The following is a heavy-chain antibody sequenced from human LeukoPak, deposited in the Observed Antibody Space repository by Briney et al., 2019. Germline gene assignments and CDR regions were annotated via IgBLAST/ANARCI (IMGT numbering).Heavy chain of an antibody. D-gene: IGHD6-25*01. J-gene: IGHJ6*04. CDR2: ITSRGSTV. Sequence: GGSLRLSCTISGLPFSDYAMTWLRQAPGKGLEWVSHITSRGSTVYYADSVKGRFTFSRDNAKKSIFLQMNNLRAGDTAVYYCARDGTPIHGSGWVYMDVWGKGTTVTISS. CDR1: GLPFSDYA. V-gene: IGHV3-11*04. CDR3: ARDGTPIHGSGWVYMDV.